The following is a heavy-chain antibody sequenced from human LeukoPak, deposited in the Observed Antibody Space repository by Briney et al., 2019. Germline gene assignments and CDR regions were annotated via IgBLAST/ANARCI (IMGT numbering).Heavy chain of an antibody. Sequence: GASVKVSCKASGYTFTSYGISWVRQAPGQGLEWMGWISAYNGNTNYAQKLQGRVTMTTDTSTSTAYMELRSLRSDDTAVYYCARVGAAAGQPWLYYYYYGMDVWGQGTTVTVSS. D-gene: IGHD6-13*01. V-gene: IGHV1-18*01. J-gene: IGHJ6*02. CDR2: ISAYNGNT. CDR3: ARVGAAAGQPWLYYYYYGMDV. CDR1: GYTFTSYG.